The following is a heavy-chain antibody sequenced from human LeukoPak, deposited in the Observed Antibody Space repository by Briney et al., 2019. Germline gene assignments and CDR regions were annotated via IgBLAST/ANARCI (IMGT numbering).Heavy chain of an antibody. D-gene: IGHD1-1*01. Sequence: SETLSLTCTVSGYSISSGYYWGWIRQPPGKGLEWIGSIYHSGSTYYNPSLKSRVTISVDTSKKQFSLKLSSVTAADTAVYYCARGTTQHAFDIWGQGTMVTVSS. V-gene: IGHV4-38-2*02. CDR3: ARGTTQHAFDI. CDR1: GYSISSGYY. J-gene: IGHJ3*02. CDR2: IYHSGST.